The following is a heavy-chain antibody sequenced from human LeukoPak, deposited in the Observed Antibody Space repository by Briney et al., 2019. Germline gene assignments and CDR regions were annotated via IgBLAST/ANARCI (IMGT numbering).Heavy chain of an antibody. CDR1: GGSFSGYY. CDR3: ARERFSYYYGSGSYSAFDY. V-gene: IGHV4-34*01. D-gene: IGHD3-10*01. Sequence: MASETLSLTCAVYGGSFSGYYWSWIRQPPGKGLEWVGEINHSGSTNYNPSLKSRVTISVDTSKNQFSLQLNSVTPEDTAVYYCARERFSYYYGSGSYSAFDYWGQGTLVIVSS. CDR2: INHSGST. J-gene: IGHJ4*02.